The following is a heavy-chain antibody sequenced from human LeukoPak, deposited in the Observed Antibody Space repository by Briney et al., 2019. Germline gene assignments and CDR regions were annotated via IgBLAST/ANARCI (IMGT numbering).Heavy chain of an antibody. CDR2: IIPIFGTA. CDR1: GGTFSSYA. CDR3: ARESRDGYNYGWFDP. J-gene: IGHJ5*02. D-gene: IGHD5-24*01. V-gene: IGHV1-69*13. Sequence: ASVKVSCKASGGTFSSYAISWVRQAPGQGLEWMGGIIPIFGTANYAQKFQGRVTITADESTSTAYMELSSLRSEDTAVYYCARESRDGYNYGWFDPWGQGTLVTVSS.